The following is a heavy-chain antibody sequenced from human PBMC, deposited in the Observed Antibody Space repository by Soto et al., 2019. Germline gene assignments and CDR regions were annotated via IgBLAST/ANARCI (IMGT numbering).Heavy chain of an antibody. CDR1: GGSFSGYY. CDR2: INHSGST. V-gene: IGHV4-34*01. D-gene: IGHD3-3*01. Sequence: SETLSLTCAVYGGSFSGYYWSWIRQPPWKGLEWIGEINHSGSTNYNPSLKSRVTISVDTSKNQFSLKLSSVTAADTAVYYCARKGNYDFWSGPGDNWFDPWGQGTLVTVSS. J-gene: IGHJ5*02. CDR3: ARKGNYDFWSGPGDNWFDP.